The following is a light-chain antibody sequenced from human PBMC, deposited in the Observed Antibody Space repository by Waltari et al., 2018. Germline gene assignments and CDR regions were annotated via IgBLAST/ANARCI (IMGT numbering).Light chain of an antibody. V-gene: IGLV4-69*01. CDR1: SGHSSYA. CDR3: QTWDTGIRV. Sequence: QLVLTQSPSASASLGVSVKLTCTLSSGHSSYAIAWHQQQAEKGPRYLMKVNSDGSHSKGDGIPDRFSGSSSWAERYLTISSLQSDDEADYYCQTWDTGIRVFGGGTKLTVV. J-gene: IGLJ3*02. CDR2: VNSDGSH.